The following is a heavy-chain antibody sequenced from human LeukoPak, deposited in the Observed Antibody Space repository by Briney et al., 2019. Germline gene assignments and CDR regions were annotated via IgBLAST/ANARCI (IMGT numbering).Heavy chain of an antibody. CDR1: GFTFSSYW. D-gene: IGHD2-2*01. CDR3: ARERGECSSTSCYYFDY. J-gene: IGHJ4*02. V-gene: IGHV3-7*03. CDR2: IKQDGSEK. Sequence: GGSLRLSCAASGFTFSSYWMSWVRQAPGKGLEWVANIKQDGSEKYYVDPVKGRFTISRDNAKNSLYLQMNSLRAEDTAVYYCARERGECSSTSCYYFDYWGQGTLVTVSS.